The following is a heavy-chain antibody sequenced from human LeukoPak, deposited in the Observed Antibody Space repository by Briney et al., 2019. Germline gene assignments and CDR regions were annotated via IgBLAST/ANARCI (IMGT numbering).Heavy chain of an antibody. D-gene: IGHD1-14*01. V-gene: IGHV3-30*03. CDR3: AREGVTHEYYFDY. Sequence: GGSLRLSCAASGFTFSSYGMHWVRQAPGKGLEWVAVISYDGSNKYYADSVKGRFTISRDNSKNTLYLQMNSLRAEDTAVYYCAREGVTHEYYFDYWGQGTLVTVSS. CDR1: GFTFSSYG. J-gene: IGHJ4*02. CDR2: ISYDGSNK.